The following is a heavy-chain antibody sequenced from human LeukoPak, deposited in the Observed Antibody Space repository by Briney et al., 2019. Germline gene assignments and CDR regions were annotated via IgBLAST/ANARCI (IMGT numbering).Heavy chain of an antibody. CDR1: GGSISSGSYY. Sequence: SETLSLTCTVSGGSISSGSYYCSWTRQPAGNGLEWIGRIYTSGSTNYNPSLKGRFTISVDTSKNQFTLKLSSVTAADTAVYDCAREPRRAHYYGSGSPIDYWGQGTLVTVSS. V-gene: IGHV4-61*02. CDR3: AREPRRAHYYGSGSPIDY. J-gene: IGHJ4*02. CDR2: IYTSGST. D-gene: IGHD3-10*01.